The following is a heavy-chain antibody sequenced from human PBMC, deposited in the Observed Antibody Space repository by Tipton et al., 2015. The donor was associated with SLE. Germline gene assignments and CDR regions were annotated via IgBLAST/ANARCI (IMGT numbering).Heavy chain of an antibody. V-gene: IGHV3-30*18. D-gene: IGHD6-13*01. CDR1: GFTFNTYG. CDR2: ISYDGSVK. J-gene: IGHJ4*02. CDR3: AKLAGAMYSSSLNGYYLDY. Sequence: RSLRLSCAASGFTFNTYGMHWVRQAPGKGLEWVAVISYDGSVKYYSDSVKGRFSISRDNSKNTLYLDMNSLTAEDTAVYYCAKLAGAMYSSSLNGYYLDYWGQGTLVTVSS.